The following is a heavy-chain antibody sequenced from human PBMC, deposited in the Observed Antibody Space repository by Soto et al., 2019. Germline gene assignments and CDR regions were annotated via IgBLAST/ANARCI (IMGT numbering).Heavy chain of an antibody. CDR2: ISYDGSNK. CDR1: GFTFSSYG. CDR3: AKQRHIGYVHWGGAFDI. Sequence: QVQLVESGGGVVQPGRSLRLSCAASGFTFSSYGMHWVRQAPGKGLEWVAVISYDGSNKYYADSVKGRFTISRDNSKNTLYLQMNSLRAEDTAVYYCAKQRHIGYVHWGGAFDIWGQGTMVTVSS. J-gene: IGHJ3*02. D-gene: IGHD5-12*01. V-gene: IGHV3-30*18.